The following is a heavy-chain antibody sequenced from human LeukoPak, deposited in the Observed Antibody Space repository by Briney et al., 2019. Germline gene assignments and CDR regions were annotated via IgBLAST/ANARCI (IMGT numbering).Heavy chain of an antibody. J-gene: IGHJ6*02. CDR2: TQYTGNT. Sequence: SETLSLTCSVSGASMSDFYWNWIRQPLGKGLEWIGFTQYTGNTNYNPSLKSRVTISVDLSKSQFSLKLTSVTAADTAVYYCAREVRGMDVWGQGTTVTVSS. D-gene: IGHD2-21*01. V-gene: IGHV4-59*01. CDR3: AREVRGMDV. CDR1: GASMSDFY.